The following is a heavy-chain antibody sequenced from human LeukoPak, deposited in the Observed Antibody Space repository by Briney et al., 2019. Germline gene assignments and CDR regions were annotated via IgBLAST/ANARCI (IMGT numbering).Heavy chain of an antibody. CDR1: GVTISTRY. CDR3: AEGGGAAARPWDL. D-gene: IGHD6-6*01. J-gene: IGHJ5*02. V-gene: IGHV3-53*01. Sequence: PGGSLRLSCAASGVTISTRYMSWVRQAPGKGLEWVSVIYSGGNRYYADSVKGRFSISRDDFKNTLYLEMNSLRVDDTAVYYCAEGGGAAARPWDLWGQGTLVTVSS. CDR2: IYSGGNR.